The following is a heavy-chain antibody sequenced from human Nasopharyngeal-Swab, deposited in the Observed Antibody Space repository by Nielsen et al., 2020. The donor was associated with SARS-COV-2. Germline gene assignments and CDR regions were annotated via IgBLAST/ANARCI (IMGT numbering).Heavy chain of an antibody. CDR3: AKSYPSPTI. Sequence: GESLKISCAASGFTFSSYAMSWVRKAPGKGLEWVSAISGSGGSTSYADSVKGRFTISRDNSKNTLYLQMNSLRAEDTSVYYCAKSYPSPTIGGQGTLLIVSS. D-gene: IGHD1-26*01. J-gene: IGHJ4*02. CDR2: ISGSGGST. V-gene: IGHV3-23*01. CDR1: GFTFSSYA.